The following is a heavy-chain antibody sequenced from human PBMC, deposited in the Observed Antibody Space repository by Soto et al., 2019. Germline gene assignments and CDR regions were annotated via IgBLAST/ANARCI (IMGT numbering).Heavy chain of an antibody. J-gene: IGHJ6*02. CDR3: ARIIRGGYYDSSGYYYDMDV. V-gene: IGHV2-70*01. CDR2: IDWDDDK. D-gene: IGHD3-22*01. Sequence: SGPTLVNPTQTLTLTCTFSGFSLSTSGMCVSWIRQPPGKALEWLALIDWDDDKYYSTSLKTRLTISTDTSKNQVVLTMTNMDPVDTATYYCARIIRGGYYDSSGYYYDMDVWGQGTTVTVSS. CDR1: GFSLSTSGMC.